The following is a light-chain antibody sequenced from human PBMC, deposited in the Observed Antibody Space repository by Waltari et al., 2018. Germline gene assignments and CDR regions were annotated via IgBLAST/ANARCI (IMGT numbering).Light chain of an antibody. CDR1: SSDVGGYNY. Sequence: QSALTQPASVSGSPGQSITLSCTGTSSDVGGYNYASWYQQHPGKAPKLMIYDVSTRPSGVSNRFSGSKSGNTASLTISGLQAEDEADYYCSSYTSSSTLFGGGTKLTVL. V-gene: IGLV2-14*01. J-gene: IGLJ3*02. CDR2: DVS. CDR3: SSYTSSSTL.